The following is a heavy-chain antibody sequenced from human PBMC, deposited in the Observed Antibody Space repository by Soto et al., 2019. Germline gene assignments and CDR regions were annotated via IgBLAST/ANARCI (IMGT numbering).Heavy chain of an antibody. D-gene: IGHD3-22*01. CDR1: GFTFANYA. V-gene: IGHV3-49*04. CDR2: ISSEANGGTT. CDR3: TRFHYEDRGYFVY. J-gene: IGHJ4*02. Sequence: EVRLVESGGGPVESGRSLRLSCSGFGFTFANYALTWVRQAPGKGLEWLGFISSEANGGTTDYAAFLRGRATISRDDSKGIAYLEIKRLQSDDTAIYYCTRFHYEDRGYFVYWGQGTRVAVSS.